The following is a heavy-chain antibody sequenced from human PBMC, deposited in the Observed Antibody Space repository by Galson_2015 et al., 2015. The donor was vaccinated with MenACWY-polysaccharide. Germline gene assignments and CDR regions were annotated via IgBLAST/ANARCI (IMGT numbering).Heavy chain of an antibody. CDR2: MNPNSGNT. CDR1: GYTFTTYD. V-gene: IGHV1-8*01. D-gene: IGHD2-2*01. Sequence: SVKVSCKASGYTFTTYDINWLRQDTGQGLAWMGWMNPNSGNTGYAQKFQGRVTMTRNTSISTAYMELSSLRSEDTAVYYCASAPTASGGHCSRTTCFGWFDTWGQGSLVTVSS. J-gene: IGHJ5*02. CDR3: ASAPTASGGHCSRTTCFGWFDT.